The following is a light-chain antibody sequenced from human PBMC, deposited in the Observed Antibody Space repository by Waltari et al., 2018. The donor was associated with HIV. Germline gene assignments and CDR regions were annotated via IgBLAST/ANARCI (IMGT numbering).Light chain of an antibody. CDR1: SSAVWGYNL. V-gene: IGLV2-23*02. J-gene: IGLJ2*01. Sequence: QSALTQPASVSGSPGQSITISCTGTSSAVWGYNLVSWYQQHPGKAPKLMIYEVSKRPSGVSNRFSGSKSGNTASLTISGLQAEDEADYYCCAYAGSTTYVIFGGGTKLTVL. CDR2: EVS. CDR3: CAYAGSTTYVI.